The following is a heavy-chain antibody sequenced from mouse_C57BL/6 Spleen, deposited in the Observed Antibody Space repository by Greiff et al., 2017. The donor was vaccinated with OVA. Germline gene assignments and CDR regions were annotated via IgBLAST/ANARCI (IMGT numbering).Heavy chain of an antibody. J-gene: IGHJ2*01. V-gene: IGHV1-81*01. D-gene: IGHD2-1*01. CDR1: GYTFTSYG. CDR2: IYPRSGNT. CDR3: ATLPRDYCNYPFFDY. Sequence: VQLQQSGAELARPGASVKLSCKASGYTFTSYGISWVKQRTGQGLEWIGEIYPRSGNTYYNEKFKGKATLTADKSSSTAYMELRSLTSEDSAVYFCATLPRDYCNYPFFDYWGQGTTLTVSS.